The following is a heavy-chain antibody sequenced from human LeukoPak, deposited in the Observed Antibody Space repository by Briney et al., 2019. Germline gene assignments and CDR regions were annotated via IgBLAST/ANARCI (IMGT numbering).Heavy chain of an antibody. CDR3: AREGYCSSTSCSWTHYYYGMDV. V-gene: IGHV1-3*01. D-gene: IGHD2-2*01. J-gene: IGHJ6*02. CDR1: GYTFTSYA. CDR2: INAGNGNT. Sequence: GASVKVSCKASGYTFTSYAMHWVRQAPGQRLEWMGWINAGNGNTKYSQKFQGRVTITRDTSASTAYMELSSLRSEDTAVYYCAREGYCSSTSCSWTHYYYGMDVWGQGTTVTVSS.